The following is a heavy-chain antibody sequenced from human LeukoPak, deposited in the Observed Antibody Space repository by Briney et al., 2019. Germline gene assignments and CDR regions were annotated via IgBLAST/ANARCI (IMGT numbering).Heavy chain of an antibody. CDR2: IKQDRSEK. D-gene: IGHD3-3*01. CDR3: ARDGVTLRFLEWSYDY. J-gene: IGHJ4*02. V-gene: IGHV3-7*01. CDR1: GFTFSSYW. Sequence: PGGSLRLSCAASGFTFSSYWMSWVRQAPGKGLVGVANIKQDRSEKYYVDSVKGRFTISRDNAKNSLYLQMNSLRAEDTAVYYCARDGVTLRFLEWSYDYWGQGTLVTVSS.